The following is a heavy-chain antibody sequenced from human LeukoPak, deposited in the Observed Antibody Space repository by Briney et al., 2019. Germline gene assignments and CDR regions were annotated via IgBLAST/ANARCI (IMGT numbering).Heavy chain of an antibody. V-gene: IGHV3-23*01. Sequence: GRSLRLSCAASGFTFTNYAMSWVRQAPGRGLEWVSVISGSGGSTYYADSVKGRFTISRDNSKNTLYVQMNSLRAEDTAVYYCAKGLGGTWIRHYFDYWGQGTLVTVSS. D-gene: IGHD1-1*01. CDR3: AKGLGGTWIRHYFDY. CDR1: GFTFTNYA. J-gene: IGHJ4*02. CDR2: ISGSGGST.